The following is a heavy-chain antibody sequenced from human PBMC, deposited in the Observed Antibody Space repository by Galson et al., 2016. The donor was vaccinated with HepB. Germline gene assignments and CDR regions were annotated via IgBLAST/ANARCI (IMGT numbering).Heavy chain of an antibody. Sequence: SLRLSCAASGFTLSNYWMDWVRQAPGKGLVWVSRIKSDGSSTSYADSVKGRFTISIDNAKNMLYLQMNSLRAEDTAVYYCAAYLGVWGQGTTVTVSS. CDR2: IKSDGSST. CDR1: GFTLSNYW. J-gene: IGHJ6*02. V-gene: IGHV3-74*01. CDR3: AAYLGV. D-gene: IGHD2-21*01.